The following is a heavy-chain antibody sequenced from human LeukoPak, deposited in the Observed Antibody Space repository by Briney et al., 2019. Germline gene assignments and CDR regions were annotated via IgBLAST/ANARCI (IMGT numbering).Heavy chain of an antibody. Sequence: PSETLSLTCAVYGGSFSGYYWGWIRQPPGKGLEWIGSIYYSGSTYYNPSLKSRVTISVDTSKNQFSLKLSSVTAADTAVYYCARESYPPPGLRPDAFDIWGQGTMVTVSS. D-gene: IGHD4-17*01. V-gene: IGHV4-34*01. CDR3: ARESYPPPGLRPDAFDI. CDR1: GGSFSGYY. J-gene: IGHJ3*02. CDR2: IYYSGST.